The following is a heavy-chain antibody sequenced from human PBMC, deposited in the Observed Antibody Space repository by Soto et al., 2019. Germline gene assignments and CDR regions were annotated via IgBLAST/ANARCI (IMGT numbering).Heavy chain of an antibody. CDR3: AKSFDGNGDYWDGPARLFDY. CDR2: ISWDSGSI. V-gene: IGHV3-9*01. CDR1: GFTFDDYA. J-gene: IGHJ4*02. D-gene: IGHD4-17*01. Sequence: EVQLVESGGGLVQPGRSLRLSCAASGFTFDDYAMHWVRQAPGKGLEWVSGISWDSGSIGYADSVKGRFTISRDNAKNSLYLQMNRLRSEDKALYYCAKSFDGNGDYWDGPARLFDYWGQGTLVTVSS.